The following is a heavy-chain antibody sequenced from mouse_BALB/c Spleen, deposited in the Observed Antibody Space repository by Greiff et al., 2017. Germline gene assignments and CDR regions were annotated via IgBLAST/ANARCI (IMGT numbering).Heavy chain of an antibody. CDR1: SYTFTDYA. D-gene: IGHD2-4*01. CDR2: ISTYYGNT. J-gene: IGHJ4*01. V-gene: IGHV1-67*01. CDR3: ARARDYHYAMDC. Sequence: VQLQQSGPELVRPGVSVKISCKGSSYTFTDYAMHWVKQSHAKSLEWIGVISTYYGNTNYNQKFKGKATMTVDKSSSTAYMELARLTSEDSAVYYCARARDYHYAMDCWGQGTSVTVAA.